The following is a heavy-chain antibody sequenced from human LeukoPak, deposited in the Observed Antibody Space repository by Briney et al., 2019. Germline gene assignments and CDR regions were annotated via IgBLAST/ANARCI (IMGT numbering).Heavy chain of an antibody. CDR1: AFNFRKYG. CDR3: AKDLSPLYYYYGMDV. Sequence: GGSLRLSCDASAFNFRKYGMTWVRQAPGKGLEWVSSITVDGEDTFYADSVKGRFTISRDDSMNRLFLQMDSLRVEDTAVYYCAKDLSPLYYYYGMDVWGQGTTVTVSS. CDR2: ITVDGEDT. J-gene: IGHJ6*02. V-gene: IGHV3-23*01.